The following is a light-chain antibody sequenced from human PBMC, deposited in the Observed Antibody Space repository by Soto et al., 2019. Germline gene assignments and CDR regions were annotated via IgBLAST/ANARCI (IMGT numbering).Light chain of an antibody. V-gene: IGKV1-5*01. Sequence: DIKMNQTPSALSPSVGDRVTITCRARQNTSNWLAWCQQKPGRAPKVLIFDASSLESGVPSRFRGSGSGTEFSLTISSLQSDDFPSHYCQHCNSYSEAFGQGGKVAIK. CDR3: QHCNSYSEA. J-gene: IGKJ1*01. CDR2: DAS. CDR1: QNTSNW.